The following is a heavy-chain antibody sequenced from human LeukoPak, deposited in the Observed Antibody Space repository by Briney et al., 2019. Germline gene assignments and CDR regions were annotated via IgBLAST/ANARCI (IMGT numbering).Heavy chain of an antibody. V-gene: IGHV1-69*13. CDR2: IIPIFGTA. Sequence: ASVKVSCKASGGTFSSYAIRRVRQAPGQGLEWMGGIIPIFGTANYAQKFQGRVTITADESTSTAYMELSSLRSEDTAVYYCARGSPRFLEWLPYLDNWFDPWGQGTLVTVSS. CDR1: GGTFSSYA. J-gene: IGHJ5*02. D-gene: IGHD3-3*01. CDR3: ARGSPRFLEWLPYLDNWFDP.